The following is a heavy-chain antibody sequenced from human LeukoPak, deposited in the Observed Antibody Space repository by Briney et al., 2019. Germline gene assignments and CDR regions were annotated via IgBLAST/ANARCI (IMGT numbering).Heavy chain of an antibody. CDR1: GYSLTNYW. J-gene: IGHJ4*02. V-gene: IGHV5-51*01. CDR2: IYPGDSDT. CDR3: ARMRFMEWLLPIDYFDY. Sequence: GESLKISCKASGYSLTNYWIAWVRQLPGKGLEWMGIIYPGDSDTRYSPSFQGQVTISADKSISTAYLQWGSLKASDTAMYYCARMRFMEWLLPIDYFDYWGQGTLVTVSS. D-gene: IGHD3-3*01.